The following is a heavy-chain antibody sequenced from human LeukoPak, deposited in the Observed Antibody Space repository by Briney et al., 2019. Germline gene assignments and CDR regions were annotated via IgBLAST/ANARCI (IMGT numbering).Heavy chain of an antibody. V-gene: IGHV4-31*03. D-gene: IGHD3-22*01. Sequence: PSQTLSLTCTVSGGSISSGGYYWSWISQHPGKGLEWIGYIYYSGSTYYNPSLKSRVTISVDTSKNQFSLRLSSVTAADTAVYYCARDWGSSGYHYYFDYWGQGTLVTVSS. CDR1: GGSISSGGYY. J-gene: IGHJ4*02. CDR2: IYYSGST. CDR3: ARDWGSSGYHYYFDY.